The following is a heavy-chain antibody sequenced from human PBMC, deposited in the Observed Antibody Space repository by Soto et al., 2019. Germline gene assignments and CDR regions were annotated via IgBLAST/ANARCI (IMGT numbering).Heavy chain of an antibody. CDR2: IYYSGST. J-gene: IGHJ5*02. V-gene: IGHV4-61*01. D-gene: IGHD3-9*01. CDR1: GGSISSSSYY. CDR3: ARDPGYYDILTGYHNNWFDP. Sequence: SEPLSLTCTVSGGSISSSSYYWSWIRQPPGKGLEWIGYIYYSGSTNYNPSLKSRVTISVDTSKNQFSLKLSSVTAADTAVYYCARDPGYYDILTGYHNNWFDPWGQGTLVTVSS.